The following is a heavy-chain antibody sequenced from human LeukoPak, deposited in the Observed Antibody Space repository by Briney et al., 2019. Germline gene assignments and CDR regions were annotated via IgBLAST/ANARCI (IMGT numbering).Heavy chain of an antibody. V-gene: IGHV3-7*01. CDR2: INEDGSRT. D-gene: IGHD2-2*01. CDR1: GFTFRNYW. J-gene: IGHJ4*02. CDR3: ARNSPKVFPAGY. Sequence: GGSLRLSCAASGFTFRNYWMSWVRQAPGKGLEWVANINEDGSRTYYGDSVKGRFTISRDNARNSLYLQVNSLRAEDTAVYYCARNSPKVFPAGYWGQGTLVTVSS.